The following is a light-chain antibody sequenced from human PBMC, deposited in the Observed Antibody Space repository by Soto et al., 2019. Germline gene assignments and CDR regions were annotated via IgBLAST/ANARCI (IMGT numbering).Light chain of an antibody. J-gene: IGKJ5*01. V-gene: IGKV3-20*01. CDR2: GAS. Sequence: EIVLTQSPATLSLSPGERATLSCRASQSVSSYLAWYQQKPGQAPRLLIYGASNRATGIPDRFSGSGSGTDFTLTISRLEPEDFAVYYCQQYGSSLTTFGQGTHWRL. CDR1: QSVSSY. CDR3: QQYGSSLTT.